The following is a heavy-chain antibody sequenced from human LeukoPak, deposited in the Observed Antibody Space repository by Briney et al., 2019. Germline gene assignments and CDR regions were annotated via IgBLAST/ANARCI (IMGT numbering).Heavy chain of an antibody. D-gene: IGHD3-22*01. V-gene: IGHV4-59*01. J-gene: IGHJ4*02. CDR3: ARGADSSGYYSIFYFGY. CDR2: IYYSGST. CDR1: GGSISSYY. Sequence: PSETLSLTCTVSGGSISSYYWNWIRQPPGKGLEWIGYIYYSGSTNYNPSLKSRVTISVDTSKNQFSLKLSSVTAADTAVYYCARGADSSGYYSIFYFGYWGQGTLVTVSS.